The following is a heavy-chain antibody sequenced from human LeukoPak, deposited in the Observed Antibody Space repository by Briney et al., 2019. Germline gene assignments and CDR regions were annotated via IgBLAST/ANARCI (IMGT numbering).Heavy chain of an antibody. V-gene: IGHV3-53*01. CDR3: ASGARTIAARPGPRGEAFDI. CDR1: GFTVNSNY. CDR2: IYRVGST. Sequence: PGGSLRLSCAASGFTVNSNYMSGGRQAPGKGRGGVSVIYRVGSTYYADSVKGRFTISRDNSKNTLYLQMNSLRAEDTAVYYCASGARTIAARPGPRGEAFDIWGQGTMVTVSS. J-gene: IGHJ3*02. D-gene: IGHD6-6*01.